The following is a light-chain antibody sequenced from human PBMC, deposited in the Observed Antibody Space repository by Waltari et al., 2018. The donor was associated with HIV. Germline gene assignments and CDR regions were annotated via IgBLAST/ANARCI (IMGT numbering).Light chain of an antibody. CDR3: CSYAGSDTWV. Sequence: QSALTQPRSVSGSPGQSVTISCTGTSSDVGGYNYVSWYQQHPAKAPKLILYEVGRRPSGIPDRFSGSRSGNRASLNISGLQTDDEAHYYCCSYAGSDTWVFGGGTKVTVL. CDR1: SSDVGGYNY. V-gene: IGLV2-11*01. CDR2: EVG. J-gene: IGLJ3*02.